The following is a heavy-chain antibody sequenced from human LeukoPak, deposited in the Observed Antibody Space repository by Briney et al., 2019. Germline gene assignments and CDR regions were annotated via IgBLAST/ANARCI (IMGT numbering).Heavy chain of an antibody. CDR3: AKDGFLLWRGAFDI. D-gene: IGHD2-21*01. V-gene: IGHV3-53*04. J-gene: IGHJ3*02. CDR1: GFTVSSNY. Sequence: GGSLRLSCAASGFTVSSNYMSWVRQAPGKGLEWVSVIYSGGSTYYADSVKGRFTISRHNSKNTLYLQMNSLRAEDTAVYYCAKDGFLLWRGAFDIWGQGTMVTVSS. CDR2: IYSGGST.